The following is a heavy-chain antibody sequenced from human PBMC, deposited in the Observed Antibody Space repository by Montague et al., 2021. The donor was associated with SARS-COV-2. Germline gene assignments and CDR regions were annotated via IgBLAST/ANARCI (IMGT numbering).Heavy chain of an antibody. J-gene: IGHJ4*02. V-gene: IGHV3-7*01. Sequence: SLRLSCAASGFTFGSYWMSWVRQAPGKGLEWVANIKQDESEKSYVDSVKGRFTISRDNAKNSLYLQMHSLRAEDTAVYYCATDQNWAFDCWGQGALVTASS. D-gene: IGHD7-27*01. CDR2: IKQDESEK. CDR3: ATDQNWAFDC. CDR1: GFTFGSYW.